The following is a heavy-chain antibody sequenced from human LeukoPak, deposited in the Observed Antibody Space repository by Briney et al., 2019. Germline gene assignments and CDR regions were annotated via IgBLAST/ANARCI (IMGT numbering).Heavy chain of an antibody. J-gene: IGHJ4*02. CDR3: AREGYCSGGSCYLRYYTIDY. V-gene: IGHV4-39*07. Sequence: PSETLSLTCTVSGGSISSSSYYWGWIRQPPGKGLEWIGSIYYSGSTYYNPSLKSRVTMSVDTSKNQFSLKLSSVTAADTAVYYCAREGYCSGGSCYLRYYTIDYWGQGTLVTVSS. D-gene: IGHD2-15*01. CDR2: IYYSGST. CDR1: GGSISSSSYY.